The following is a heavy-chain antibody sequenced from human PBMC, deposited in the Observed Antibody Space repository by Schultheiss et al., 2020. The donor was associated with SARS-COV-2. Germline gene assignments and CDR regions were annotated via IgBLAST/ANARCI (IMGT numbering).Heavy chain of an antibody. Sequence: SETLSLTCAVSGDFFSTYYWSWVRQPPGKGLEWIGYVRLSGSTDYNPSLRSRISMSVDTSKNQFSLRMTSVTAADTAVYYCSRVRRQFASGSPSDYWGRGSLVTVSS. D-gene: IGHD3-10*01. CDR3: SRVRRQFASGSPSDY. CDR1: GDFFSTYY. V-gene: IGHV4-59*08. J-gene: IGHJ4*02. CDR2: VRLSGST.